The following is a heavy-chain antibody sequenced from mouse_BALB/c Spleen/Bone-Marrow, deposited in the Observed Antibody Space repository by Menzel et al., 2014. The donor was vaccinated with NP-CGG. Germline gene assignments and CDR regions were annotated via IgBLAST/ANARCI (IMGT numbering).Heavy chain of an antibody. J-gene: IGHJ4*01. V-gene: IGHV1-80*01. D-gene: IGHD2-14*01. CDR1: GYALSSYW. Sequence: VQLQQSGAELVRPGSSVKISCKASGYALSSYWMNWVKQRPGQGLEWIGQIYPGDGDTNYNGNFKDKATLTVDRSSSTAFMQLSSLTSEDSAVYFCARWYRDPHFAMDYWGPGTSVTVSS. CDR2: IYPGDGDT. CDR3: ARWYRDPHFAMDY.